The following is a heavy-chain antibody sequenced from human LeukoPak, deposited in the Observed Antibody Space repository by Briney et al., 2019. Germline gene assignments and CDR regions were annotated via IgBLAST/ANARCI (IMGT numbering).Heavy chain of an antibody. V-gene: IGHV3-21*01. D-gene: IGHD3-3*01. CDR2: ISSSRGYI. J-gene: IGHJ5*02. CDR1: GFTLSTYT. Sequence: GGSLRLSCVASGFTLSTYTMNWVRQAPGKGLEWVSSISSSRGYIYYADSVKGRFTISRDNAKNSLYLQMNSLRAEDTAVYYCARDSAGSTYYPYNWFDPWGQGTLVTVSS. CDR3: ARDSAGSTYYPYNWFDP.